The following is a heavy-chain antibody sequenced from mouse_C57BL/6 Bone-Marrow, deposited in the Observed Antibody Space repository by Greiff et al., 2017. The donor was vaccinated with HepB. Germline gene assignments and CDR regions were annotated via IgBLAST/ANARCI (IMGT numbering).Heavy chain of an antibody. D-gene: IGHD2-5*01. V-gene: IGHV7-3*01. J-gene: IGHJ2*01. CDR3: ARYRSNYYFDY. CDR2: IRNKANGYTT. Sequence: EVNVVESGGGLVQPGGSLSLSCAASGFTFTDYYMSWVRQPPGKALEWLGFIRNKANGYTTEYSASVKGRFTISRDNSQSILYLQMNALRAEDSATYYGARYRSNYYFDYWGQGTTLTVSS. CDR1: GFTFTDYY.